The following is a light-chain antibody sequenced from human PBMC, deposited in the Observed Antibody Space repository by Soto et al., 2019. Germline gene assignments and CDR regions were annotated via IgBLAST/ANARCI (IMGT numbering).Light chain of an antibody. CDR1: HDIKKY. CDR3: QRYDSLPLT. V-gene: IGKV1-33*01. Sequence: DIQMTQSPSSLSASVGDRVTITCQASHDIKKYLNWYQEKPGKAPKLLIYDASNLQTGVPSRFSGSGSGTHFTFAISRLHPEDIATYYCQRYDSLPLTFGQGTRLDLK. CDR2: DAS. J-gene: IGKJ5*01.